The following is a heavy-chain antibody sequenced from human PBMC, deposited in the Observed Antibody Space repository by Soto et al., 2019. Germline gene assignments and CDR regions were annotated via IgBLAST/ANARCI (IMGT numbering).Heavy chain of an antibody. V-gene: IGHV1-2*02. CDR1: GYTFTGYY. CDR3: ARAPNDYGGNPWFDP. D-gene: IGHD4-17*01. J-gene: IGHJ5*02. Sequence: GASVKVSCKASGYTFTGYYMHWVRQAPGQGLEWMGWINPNSGGTNYAQKFQGRVTMTRDTSISTAYMELSRLRSDDTAVYYCARAPNDYGGNPWFDPWGQGTLVTVSS. CDR2: INPNSGGT.